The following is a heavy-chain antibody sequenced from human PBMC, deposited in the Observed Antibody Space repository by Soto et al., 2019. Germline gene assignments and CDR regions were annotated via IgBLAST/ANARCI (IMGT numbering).Heavy chain of an antibody. CDR2: IVVGSGNT. CDR3: ARKNWFDP. CDR1: GFTFSSSA. Sequence: PGGSLRLSCAASGFTFSSSAMQWVRQARGQRLEWIGWIVVGSGNTNYAQKFQGRVTMTRNTSISTAYMELSSLRSEDTAVYYCARKNWFDPWGQGTLVTVSS. J-gene: IGHJ5*02. V-gene: IGHV1-58*02.